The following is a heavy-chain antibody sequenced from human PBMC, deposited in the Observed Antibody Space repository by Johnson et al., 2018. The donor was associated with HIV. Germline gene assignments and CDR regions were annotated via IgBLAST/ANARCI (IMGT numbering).Heavy chain of an antibody. Sequence: VQLVESWGGVVQPGRSLRLSCAASGFTFSSYGMHWVRQAPGKGQEWVAVISYDGSKKYDVDSVKGRFAAARDNANNSLYVQMNSLRAEETAVYYCAKDYRDGYNRGWAFDIWGQGTMVTVSS. J-gene: IGHJ3*02. D-gene: IGHD5-24*01. V-gene: IGHV3-30*18. CDR3: AKDYRDGYNRGWAFDI. CDR2: ISYDGSKK. CDR1: GFTFSSYG.